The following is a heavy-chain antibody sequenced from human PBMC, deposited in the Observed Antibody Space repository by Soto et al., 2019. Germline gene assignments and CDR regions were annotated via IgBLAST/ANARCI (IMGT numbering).Heavy chain of an antibody. V-gene: IGHV1-69*06. Sequence: SVKVSCKASGGTFSSYAISWVRQAPGQGLEWMGGIIPIFGTANYAQKFQGRVTITADKSTSTAYMELSSLRSEDTAVYYCARDQSSSEVYYYYGMDVWGQRTTVTVSS. CDR3: ARDQSSSEVYYYYGMDV. D-gene: IGHD6-6*01. J-gene: IGHJ6*02. CDR1: GGTFSSYA. CDR2: IIPIFGTA.